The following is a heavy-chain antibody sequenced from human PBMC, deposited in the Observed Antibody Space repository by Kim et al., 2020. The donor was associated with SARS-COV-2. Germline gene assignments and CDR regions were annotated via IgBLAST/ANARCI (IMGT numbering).Heavy chain of an antibody. Sequence: YGPSFQGQVTIAADNSISTAYLQWSSLKASDTAMYYCGQVVTPGWGAFDIWGQGTMVTVSS. CDR3: GQVVTPGWGAFDI. J-gene: IGHJ3*02. D-gene: IGHD2-21*02. V-gene: IGHV5-51*01.